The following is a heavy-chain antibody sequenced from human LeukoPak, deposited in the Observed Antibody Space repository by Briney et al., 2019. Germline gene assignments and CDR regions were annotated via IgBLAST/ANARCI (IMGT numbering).Heavy chain of an antibody. CDR3: ARDTNFWSGSYFDYALDV. CDR2: VKQDGSEK. J-gene: IGHJ6*02. D-gene: IGHD3-3*01. CDR1: GFTFITYW. Sequence: GGSLRLSCAASGFTFITYWMSWVRQAPGKGLEWVANVKQDGSEKYYVDSVKGRFTISRDNAKNSLYLQMNSLRAEDTAVYYCARDTNFWSGSYFDYALDVWGQGTTVTVSS. V-gene: IGHV3-7*05.